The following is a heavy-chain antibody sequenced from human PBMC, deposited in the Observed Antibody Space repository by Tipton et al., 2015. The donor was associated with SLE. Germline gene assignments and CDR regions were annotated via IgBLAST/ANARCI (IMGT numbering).Heavy chain of an antibody. V-gene: IGHV4-59*01. CDR3: ARGRGSAFDI. CDR1: GGSISSYY. Sequence: LRLSCTVSGGSISSYYWSWIRQPPGKGLEWSGYIYYSGSTNYNPSLKSRVTISVDTSKNQFSLKLSSVTAADTAVYYCARGRGSAFDIWGQGTMVTVSS. CDR2: IYYSGST. J-gene: IGHJ3*02.